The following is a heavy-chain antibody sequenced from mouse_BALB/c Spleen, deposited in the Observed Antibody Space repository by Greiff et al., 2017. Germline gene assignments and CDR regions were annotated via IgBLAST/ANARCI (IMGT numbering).Heavy chain of an antibody. D-gene: IGHD2-4*01. CDR2: IDPANGNT. V-gene: IGHV14-3*02. J-gene: IGHJ3*01. Sequence: VQLKQSGAELVKPGASVKLSCTASGFNIKDTYMHWVKQRPEQGLEWIGRIDPANGNTKYDPKFQGKATITADTSSNTAYLQLSSLTSEDTAVYYCARSGYDYDGFAYWGQGTLVTVSA. CDR3: ARSGYDYDGFAY. CDR1: GFNIKDTY.